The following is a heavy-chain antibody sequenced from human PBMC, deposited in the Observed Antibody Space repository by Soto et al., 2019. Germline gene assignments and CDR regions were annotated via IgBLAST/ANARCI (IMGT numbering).Heavy chain of an antibody. J-gene: IGHJ6*02. D-gene: IGHD3-10*01. CDR3: ARGLGGITMVRGVIVSHYYGMDV. Sequence: LETLSLTCAVYGGCLSGYYWSWIRQPPGKGLEWIGEINHSGSTNYNPSLKSRVTISVDTSKNQFSLKLSSVTAADTAVYYCARGLGGITMVRGVIVSHYYGMDVWGQGTTVTVSS. V-gene: IGHV4-34*01. CDR2: INHSGST. CDR1: GGCLSGYY.